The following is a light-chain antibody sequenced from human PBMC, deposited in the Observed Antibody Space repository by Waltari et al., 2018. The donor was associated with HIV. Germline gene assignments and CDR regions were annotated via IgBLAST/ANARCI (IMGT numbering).Light chain of an antibody. Sequence: SYVLTQPPSVSVAPGQTARITCGGTNIGGKSVHWYQQKPGQAPLVVVYAHTDRPSEIPERFSGSNSGNTVTLTISRVEAGDEADYYCHVWDISSDVVFVGGTKLTVL. CDR2: AHT. CDR1: NIGGKS. J-gene: IGLJ2*01. CDR3: HVWDISSDVV. V-gene: IGLV3-21*02.